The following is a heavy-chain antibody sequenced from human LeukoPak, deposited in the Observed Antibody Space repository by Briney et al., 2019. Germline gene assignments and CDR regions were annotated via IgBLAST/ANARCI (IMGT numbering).Heavy chain of an antibody. CDR3: ARARGNNYGFFDY. V-gene: IGHV3-74*01. CDR2: INSDGSRT. CDR1: GFRFSSYW. D-gene: IGHD3/OR15-3a*01. Sequence: GGSLRLSCAASGFRFSSYWMSWVRQAPGKGLVWVSRINSDGSRTYYADSVKGRFTISIDNAKNTLYLQMNSLRAEDTAVYYCARARGNNYGFFDYWGQGNLVTVSS. J-gene: IGHJ4*02.